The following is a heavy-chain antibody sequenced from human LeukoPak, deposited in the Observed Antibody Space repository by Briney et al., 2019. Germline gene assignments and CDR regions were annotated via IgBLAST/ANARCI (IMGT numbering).Heavy chain of an antibody. Sequence: SETLSLTCTVSGGSISSYYWSWIRQPPGKGLEWIGYIYYSGSTNYNPSLKSRVTISVDTSKNQFSLKLSSVTAADTAVYYCARDWRGYCSGGSCYGPNWFDPWGQGTLVTVSS. V-gene: IGHV4-59*01. CDR3: ARDWRGYCSGGSCYGPNWFDP. J-gene: IGHJ5*02. CDR2: IYYSGST. CDR1: GGSISSYY. D-gene: IGHD2-15*01.